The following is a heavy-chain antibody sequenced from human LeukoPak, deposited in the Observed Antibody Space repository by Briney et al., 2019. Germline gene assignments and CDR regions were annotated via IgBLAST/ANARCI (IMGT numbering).Heavy chain of an antibody. CDR3: ARAEAYSSSWYDY. CDR2: VSSSSSYI. V-gene: IGHV3-21*01. J-gene: IGHJ4*02. CDR1: GFTFSSYS. Sequence: GGSLRLSCAAFGFTFSSYSMNWVRQAPGKGLEWVSSVSSSSSYIYYADSVKGRFTISRDNAKNSLYLQMNSLRAEDTAVYYCARAEAYSSSWYDYWGQGTLVTVSS. D-gene: IGHD6-13*01.